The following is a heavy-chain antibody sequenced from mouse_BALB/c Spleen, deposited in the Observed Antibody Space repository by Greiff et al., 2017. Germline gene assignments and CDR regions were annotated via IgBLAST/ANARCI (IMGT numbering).Heavy chain of an antibody. CDR2: ISYSGST. CDR3: ARRGDWAWFAY. D-gene: IGHD4-1*01. Sequence: EVKLMESGPGLVKPSQSLSLTCTVTGYSITSDYAWNWIRQFPGNKLEWMGYISYSGSTSYTPSLKSRISITRNTSKNQFFLQLNSVTTEDTATYCCARRGDWAWFAYWGQGTLVTVSA. CDR1: GYSITSDYA. J-gene: IGHJ3*01. V-gene: IGHV3-2*02.